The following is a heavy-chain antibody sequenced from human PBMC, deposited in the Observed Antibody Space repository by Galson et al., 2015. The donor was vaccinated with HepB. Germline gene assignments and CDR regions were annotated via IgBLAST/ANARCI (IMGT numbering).Heavy chain of an antibody. D-gene: IGHD3-22*01. J-gene: IGHJ6*03. Sequence: SVKVSCKASGGTFSSYAISWVRQAPGQGLEWMGGIIPIFGTANYAQKFQGRVTITADESTSTAYMELSSLRSEDTAVYYCARGYYDSSGYYDYYYYMDVWGKGTTVTVSS. V-gene: IGHV1-69*13. CDR3: ARGYYDSSGYYDYYYYMDV. CDR2: IIPIFGTA. CDR1: GGTFSSYA.